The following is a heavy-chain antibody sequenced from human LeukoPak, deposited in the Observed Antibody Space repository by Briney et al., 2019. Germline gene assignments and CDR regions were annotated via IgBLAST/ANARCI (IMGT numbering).Heavy chain of an antibody. V-gene: IGHV4-34*01. CDR1: GGSFSGYY. CDR3: AKVKLRGTVDY. Sequence: SETLSLTCAVYGGSFSGYYWSWIRQPPGKGLEWIGEINHSGSTNHNPSLKSRVTISVDTSKNQFSLKLSSVTAADTAVYYCAKVKLRGTVDYWGQGTLVTVSS. CDR2: INHSGST. J-gene: IGHJ4*02. D-gene: IGHD1-26*01.